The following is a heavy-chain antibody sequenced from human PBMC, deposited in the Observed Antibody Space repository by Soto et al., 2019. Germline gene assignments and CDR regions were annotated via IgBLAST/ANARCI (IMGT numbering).Heavy chain of an antibody. CDR2: IDPSDSYT. Sequence: GESLKISCKGSGYSFASYWISWVRQMPGKGLEWMGRIDPSDSYTNYSPSFQGHVTISADKSISTAYLQWSSLKASDTAMYYCARIAAAYYYYYGMDVWGQGTTVTVSS. J-gene: IGHJ6*02. CDR1: GYSFASYW. V-gene: IGHV5-10-1*01. D-gene: IGHD6-13*01. CDR3: ARIAAAYYYYYGMDV.